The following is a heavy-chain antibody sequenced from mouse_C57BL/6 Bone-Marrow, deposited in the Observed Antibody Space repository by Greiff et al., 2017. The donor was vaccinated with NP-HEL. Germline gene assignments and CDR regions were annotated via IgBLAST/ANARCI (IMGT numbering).Heavy chain of an antibody. CDR3: AGSSYHAMDY. CDR1: GYAFTNYL. J-gene: IGHJ4*01. D-gene: IGHD1-1*01. CDR2: INPGSGGT. Sequence: QVQLQQSGAELVRPGTSVKVSCKASGYAFTNYLIEWVKQRPGQGLEWIGVINPGSGGTNYNEKFKGKATLTADKSSSPAYMQLSSLTSEDSAVYFCAGSSYHAMDYWGQGTAVTVSS. V-gene: IGHV1-54*01.